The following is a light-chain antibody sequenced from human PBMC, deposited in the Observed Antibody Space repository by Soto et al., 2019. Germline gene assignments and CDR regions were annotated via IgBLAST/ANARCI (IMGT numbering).Light chain of an antibody. CDR3: QSYDSSLSGSV. V-gene: IGLV1-40*01. CDR2: GNS. J-gene: IGLJ2*01. CDR1: SSNIGAGYD. Sequence: QSVLTQPPSVSGAPGQRVTISCTGRSSNIGAGYDVLWYQQLPGTAPKLLIYGNSNRPSGVPDRFSGSKSGTSASLAITGLQAEDEADYYCQSYDSSLSGSVFGGGTKVTVL.